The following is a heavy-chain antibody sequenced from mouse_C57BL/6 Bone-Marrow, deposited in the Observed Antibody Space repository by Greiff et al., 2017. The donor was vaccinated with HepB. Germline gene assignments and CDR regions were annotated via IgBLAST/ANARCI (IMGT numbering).Heavy chain of an antibody. CDR1: GYTFTDYY. CDR2: IDPSDSYT. V-gene: IGHV1-26*01. CDR3: AREGYYGLSYWYFDV. D-gene: IGHD1-1*01. J-gene: IGHJ1*03. Sequence: EVQLQQSGPELVKPGASVKISCKASGYTFTDYYMNWVKQSHGKSLEWIGEIDPSDSYTNYNQKFKGKSTLTVDKSSSTAYMQLSSLTSEDSAVYYCAREGYYGLSYWYFDVWGTGTTVTVSS.